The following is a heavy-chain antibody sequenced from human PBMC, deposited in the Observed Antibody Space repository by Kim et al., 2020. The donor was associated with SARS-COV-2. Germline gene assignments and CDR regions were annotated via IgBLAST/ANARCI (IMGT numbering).Heavy chain of an antibody. CDR1: GFTFSSYA. CDR2: ISYDGSNK. J-gene: IGHJ4*02. Sequence: GGSLRLSCAASGFTFSSYAMHWVRQAPGKGLEWVAVISYDGSNKYYADSVKGRFTISRDNSKNTLYLQMNSLRAEDTAVYYCARDHHPYVSSEKGGGYWGQGTLVTVSS. V-gene: IGHV3-30-3*01. D-gene: IGHD3-22*01. CDR3: ARDHHPYVSSEKGGGY.